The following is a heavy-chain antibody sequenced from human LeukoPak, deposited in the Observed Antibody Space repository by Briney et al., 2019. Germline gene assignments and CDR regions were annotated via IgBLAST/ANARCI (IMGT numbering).Heavy chain of an antibody. Sequence: SETLSLTCTVSGGSISSYYWSWIRQPPGKGLEWIGYIYYSGSTNYNPSLKSRVTISVDTSKNQFSLKLSSVTAADTAVYYCARGLLGGEVFDYWGQGTLVTVSS. CDR2: IYYSGST. D-gene: IGHD1-26*01. V-gene: IGHV4-59*01. CDR1: GGSISSYY. J-gene: IGHJ4*02. CDR3: ARGLLGGEVFDY.